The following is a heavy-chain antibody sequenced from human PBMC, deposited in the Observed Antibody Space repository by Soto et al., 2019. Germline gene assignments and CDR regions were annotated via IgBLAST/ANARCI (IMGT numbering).Heavy chain of an antibody. CDR2: LSHDGGNI. CDR3: AKQMGTWVDTAIDL. CDR1: DFSFTHHA. Sequence: GESLKISCVAPDFSFTHHAMTWVRLPPGKGLQWVAALSHDGGNIYYRDSVRGRFTISRDNSKNTLYLQMHSLKAEDTAVYFCAKQMGTWVDTAIDLWGQGTQVTVPQ. V-gene: IGHV3-23*01. J-gene: IGHJ5*02. D-gene: IGHD2-21*02.